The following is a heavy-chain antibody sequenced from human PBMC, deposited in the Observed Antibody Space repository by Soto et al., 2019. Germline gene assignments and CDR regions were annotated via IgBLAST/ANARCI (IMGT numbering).Heavy chain of an antibody. J-gene: IGHJ4*02. V-gene: IGHV5-51*01. CDR3: AIRGASQWLKF. CDR2: IYTGDSDT. CDR1: GYSFTSYW. Sequence: GESLKISCKGSGYSFTSYWIGRVRQVPGKGLEWMGMIYTGDSDTRYSPSFQGQVTISADKSVSTAYLQWSSLKASDTAIYYCAIRGASQWLKFWGQGTLVTVSS. D-gene: IGHD6-19*01.